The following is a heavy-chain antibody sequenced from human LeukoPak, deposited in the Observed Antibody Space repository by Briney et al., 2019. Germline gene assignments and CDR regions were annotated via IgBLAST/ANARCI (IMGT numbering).Heavy chain of an antibody. J-gene: IGHJ5*02. D-gene: IGHD1-26*01. CDR3: ARDNSVGETAWWFDP. V-gene: IGHV1-46*01. Sequence: GESLKISCKGSGYSFTSYYMHWVRQAPGQGLEWMGLINPSGSSTTYAQKFQGRVTMTRDMFTSTDYMELTSLTSDDTAVYYCARDNSVGETAWWFDPWAREPWSPSPQ. CDR2: INPSGSST. CDR1: GYSFTSYY.